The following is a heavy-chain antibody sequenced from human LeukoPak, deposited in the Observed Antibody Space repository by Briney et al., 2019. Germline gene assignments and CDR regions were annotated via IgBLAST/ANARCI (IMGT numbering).Heavy chain of an antibody. CDR2: ISSSSSYI. D-gene: IGHD6-19*01. CDR1: GFTFSSYS. J-gene: IGHJ5*02. CDR3: ARLSQGAVAGTDWFDP. V-gene: IGHV3-21*01. Sequence: GGSLRLSCAASGFTFSSYSMSWVRQAPGKGLEWVSSISSSSSYIYYADSVKGRFTISRDNAKNSLYLQMNSLRAEDTAVYYCARLSQGAVAGTDWFDPWAREPWSPSPQ.